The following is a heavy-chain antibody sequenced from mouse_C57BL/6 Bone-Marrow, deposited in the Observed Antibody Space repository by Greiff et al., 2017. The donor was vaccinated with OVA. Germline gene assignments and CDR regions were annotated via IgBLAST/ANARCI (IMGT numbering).Heavy chain of an antibody. CDR3: ARHYDGYYVYAMDY. CDR2: IHPNSGST. Sequence: VQLQQPGTELVKPGASVKLSCKASGYTFTSYWMHWVKQRPGQGLEWIGMIHPNSGSTNYNEKFKSKATLTVDKSSSTAYMQLSSLTSEDSAVYYCARHYDGYYVYAMDYWGQGTSVTVSS. J-gene: IGHJ4*01. V-gene: IGHV1-64*01. CDR1: GYTFTSYW. D-gene: IGHD2-3*01.